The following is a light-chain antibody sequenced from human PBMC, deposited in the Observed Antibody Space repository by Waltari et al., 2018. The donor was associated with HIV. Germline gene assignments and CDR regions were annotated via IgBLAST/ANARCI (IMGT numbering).Light chain of an antibody. J-gene: IGLJ3*02. V-gene: IGLV1-44*01. CDR2: SNN. Sequence: QSVLTQPPSASGTPGQRVTISCSGSSSNIGSNIVNWYQQLPGTAHTLLIYSNNQRPSGVPDRFSGSKSGTSASLAISGLQSEDEADYYCAAWDDSLNGWVFGGGTKLTVL. CDR3: AAWDDSLNGWV. CDR1: SSNIGSNI.